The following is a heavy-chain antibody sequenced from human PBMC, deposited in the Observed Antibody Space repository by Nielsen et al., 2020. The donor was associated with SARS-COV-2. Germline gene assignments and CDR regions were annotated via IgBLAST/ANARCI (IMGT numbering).Heavy chain of an antibody. CDR1: GYMFITFY. Sequence: ASVKVSCKASGYMFITFYMHWVRQAPGQGLEWVGIINPSGGSTTYAQKFQGRVTITADESTSTAYMELSSLRSEDTAVYYCAGVVVPAAGDYYYYMDVWGKGTTVTVSS. J-gene: IGHJ6*03. V-gene: IGHV1-46*03. D-gene: IGHD2-2*01. CDR2: INPSGGST. CDR3: AGVVVPAAGDYYYYMDV.